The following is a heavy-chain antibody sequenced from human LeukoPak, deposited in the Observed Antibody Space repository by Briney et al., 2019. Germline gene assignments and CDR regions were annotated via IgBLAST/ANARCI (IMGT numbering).Heavy chain of an antibody. CDR1: GYTLTELS. D-gene: IGHD3-10*01. CDR3: ARVLTASYYGSGSYSS. CDR2: FDPEDGET. Sequence: ASVKVSCKVSGYTLTELSMHWVRQAPGKGLEWMGGFDPEDGETIYAQKFQGRVTMTRNTSISTAYMELSSLRSEDTAVYYCARVLTASYYGSGSYSSWGQGTLVTVSS. V-gene: IGHV1-24*01. J-gene: IGHJ5*02.